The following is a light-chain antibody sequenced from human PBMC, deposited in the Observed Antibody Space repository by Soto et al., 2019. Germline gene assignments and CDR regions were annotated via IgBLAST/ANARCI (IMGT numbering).Light chain of an antibody. V-gene: IGKV1-33*01. CDR1: QDISNY. CDR2: DAS. CDR3: QQYDILPLT. Sequence: DIQMTQSPSSLSASVGDRVTITCQASQDISNYLNWYQQKPGKAPKLLIFDASNLETGVPSRFSGSGSVTDFTSAISSLQPEDIATYYCQQYDILPLTFGPGTKVDIK. J-gene: IGKJ3*01.